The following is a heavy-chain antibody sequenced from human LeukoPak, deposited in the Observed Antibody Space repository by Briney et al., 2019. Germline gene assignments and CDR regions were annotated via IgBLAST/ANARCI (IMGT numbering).Heavy chain of an antibody. J-gene: IGHJ4*02. CDR3: ARETRGSSGSKD. CDR1: GGTFSNYA. D-gene: IGHD6-19*01. Sequence: SVKVSCKPSGGTFSNYAISWVRQAPGQGLEWMGRIIPFLGIVNYAQKFQGRVTITADKSTSTAYMELSSLRSEDTAVYYCARETRGSSGSKDWGQGTLVTVSS. CDR2: IIPFLGIV. V-gene: IGHV1-69*04.